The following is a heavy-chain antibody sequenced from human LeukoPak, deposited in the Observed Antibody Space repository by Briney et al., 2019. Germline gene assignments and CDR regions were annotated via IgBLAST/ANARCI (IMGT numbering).Heavy chain of an antibody. V-gene: IGHV1-2*02. J-gene: IGHJ4*02. Sequence: ASVKVSCKASGYTFTGYYMHWVRQAPGQGLEWMGWINPNSGGTNYAQKFQGRVTMTRDTSISTAYMELSRLRSDDTAVYYCARDLSFVRMTTNFDYWRQGTLVTVSS. D-gene: IGHD2/OR15-2a*01. CDR3: ARDLSFVRMTTNFDY. CDR1: GYTFTGYY. CDR2: INPNSGGT.